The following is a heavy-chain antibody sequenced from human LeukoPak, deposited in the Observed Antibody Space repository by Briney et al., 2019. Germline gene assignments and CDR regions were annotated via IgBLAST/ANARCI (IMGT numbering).Heavy chain of an antibody. CDR3: ASISYGDYSFDY. D-gene: IGHD4-17*01. V-gene: IGHV1-3*01. CDR2: INAGNGNT. J-gene: IGHJ4*02. CDR1: GYTFTGYT. Sequence: ASVKVSCKTSGYTFTGYTMHWVRQAPGQRLEWMGWINAGNGNTKYSQKFQGRVTFTRDTSASTAYMELRSLRSDDTAVYYCASISYGDYSFDYWGQGTLVTVSS.